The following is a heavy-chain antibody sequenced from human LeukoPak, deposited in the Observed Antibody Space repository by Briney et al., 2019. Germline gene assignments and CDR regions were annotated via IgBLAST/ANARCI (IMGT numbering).Heavy chain of an antibody. CDR1: GGSISSDY. Sequence: PSETLSLTCTVSGGSISSDYWSWIRQPAGKGLEWIGRIYGSGSTIYNASLKSRVTMSADTSKNQFSLKLSSVTAADTAVYYCARHLVLRYFDWLSTFDPWGQGTLVTVSS. V-gene: IGHV4-4*07. CDR2: IYGSGST. D-gene: IGHD3-9*01. CDR3: ARHLVLRYFDWLSTFDP. J-gene: IGHJ5*02.